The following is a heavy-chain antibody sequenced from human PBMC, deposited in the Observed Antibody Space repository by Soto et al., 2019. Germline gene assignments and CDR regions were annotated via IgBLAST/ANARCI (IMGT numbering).Heavy chain of an antibody. J-gene: IGHJ4*02. CDR3: EKDSGKN. D-gene: IGHD6-25*01. Sequence: GGSMGLSISSSGVPFDNYAMHCVRQPPGKGLEWVSGISWNSNTIAYAYSVNGRFTISRYNAKNSLYLQMNSLRAEDTAFYYCEKDSGKNWGQGTLVNLSS. V-gene: IGHV3-9*01. CDR1: GVPFDNYA. CDR2: ISWNSNTI.